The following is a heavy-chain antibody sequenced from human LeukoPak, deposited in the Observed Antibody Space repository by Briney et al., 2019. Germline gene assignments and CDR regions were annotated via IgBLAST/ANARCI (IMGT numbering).Heavy chain of an antibody. CDR3: ARDPRVGWFDP. J-gene: IGHJ5*02. CDR2: ISSSSSYI. V-gene: IGHV3-21*01. Sequence: GGSLRLSCAASGFTFSSYSMNWVRQAPGKGLEWVSSISSSSSYIYYADSVKGRFTISRDNAENSLYLQMNSLRAEDTAVYYCARDPRVGWFDPWGQATLVTVSS. CDR1: GFTFSSYS.